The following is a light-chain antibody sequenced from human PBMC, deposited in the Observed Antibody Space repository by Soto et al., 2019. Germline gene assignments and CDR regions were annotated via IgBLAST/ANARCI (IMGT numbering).Light chain of an antibody. CDR2: KAS. J-gene: IGKJ1*01. CDR1: QSIGSW. V-gene: IGKV1-5*03. CDR3: QQYGSYSPWT. Sequence: DIQMTQSPSTLSASVGDRVTITCRASQSIGSWLAWYQQKPGKAPKLLIYKASSLERGVPSRFSGSGSGTEFTLTISSLQPDDFASYYCQQYGSYSPWTFGQGTKVEIK.